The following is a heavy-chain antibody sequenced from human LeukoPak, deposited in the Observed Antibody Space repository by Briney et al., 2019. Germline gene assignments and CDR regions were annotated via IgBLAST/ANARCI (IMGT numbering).Heavy chain of an antibody. CDR3: ARHNGFDRGYYYYMDV. CDR2: AYTSGIT. CDR1: GGFINSYY. D-gene: IGHD3-9*01. Sequence: SETLSLTCTVSGGFINSYYWSWIRQPAGKGLEWIGRAYTSGITNYNPSLKSRITMSVDTSKNQFSLKLTSVTAADTAVYYCARHNGFDRGYYYYMDVWGKGTTVTVSS. J-gene: IGHJ6*03. V-gene: IGHV4-4*07.